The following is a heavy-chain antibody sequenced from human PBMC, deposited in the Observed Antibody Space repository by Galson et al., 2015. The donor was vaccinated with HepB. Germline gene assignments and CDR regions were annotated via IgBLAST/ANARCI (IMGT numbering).Heavy chain of an antibody. CDR2: IKQDGSEK. Sequence: SLRLSCAASGFTFSSYWMSWVRQAPGKGLEWVANIKQDGSEKYYVDSVKGRFTISRDNAKNSLYLQMSSLRAEDTAVYYCARDARVYCSGGSCIMDYWGQGTLVTVSS. CDR1: GFTFSSYW. CDR3: ARDARVYCSGGSCIMDY. J-gene: IGHJ4*02. D-gene: IGHD2-15*01. V-gene: IGHV3-7*01.